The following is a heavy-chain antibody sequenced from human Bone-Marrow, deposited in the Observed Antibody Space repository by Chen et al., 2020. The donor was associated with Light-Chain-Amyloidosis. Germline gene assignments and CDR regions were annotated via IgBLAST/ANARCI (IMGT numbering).Heavy chain of an antibody. CDR3: ARRDLELAYYHDSGGSMDV. CDR1: GYIFTDYY. D-gene: IGHD3-22*01. Sequence: QVQLVQSGAEGKKPGASVTASCKASGYIFTDYYIHSVRQAPGQGLAWMGWINPKSGGTGYAQKLQGRVTMTRDTSVTTAYMELRRLTSDDTAVYYCARRDLELAYYHDSGGSMDVWGQGTTVTVSS. CDR2: INPKSGGT. V-gene: IGHV1-2*02. J-gene: IGHJ6*02.